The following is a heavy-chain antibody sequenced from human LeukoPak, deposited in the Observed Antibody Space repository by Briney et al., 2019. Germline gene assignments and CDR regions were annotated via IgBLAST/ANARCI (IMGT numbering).Heavy chain of an antibody. CDR2: IKGDGSET. J-gene: IGHJ4*01. D-gene: IGHD1-26*01. CDR1: GFIFSNNW. Sequence: GGPLRLSCAASGFIFSNNWMSWVRQAPGKGLEWVANIKGDGSETYYVDSVKGRFTISRDNTRNSLYLQMNSLRADDTATYYCTRDDFSGSYCDWGHGTLVTVSS. V-gene: IGHV3-7*01. CDR3: TRDDFSGSYCD.